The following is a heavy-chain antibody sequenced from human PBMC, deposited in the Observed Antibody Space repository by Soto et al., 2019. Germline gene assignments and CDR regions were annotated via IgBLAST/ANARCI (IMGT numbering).Heavy chain of an antibody. J-gene: IGHJ6*02. Sequence: QVQLVQSGAEVRKPGSSVKVSCKASGGTLNNYAITWVRLAPGQGLEWMGRLISMFGTPDYAQKFQGRVTIAADEPTNTAYMEMISLRSEDTAIYYCAAEENSHGGMDVWGQGTAVTVSS. CDR3: AAEENSHGGMDV. CDR2: LISMFGTP. V-gene: IGHV1-69*18. CDR1: GGTLNNYA.